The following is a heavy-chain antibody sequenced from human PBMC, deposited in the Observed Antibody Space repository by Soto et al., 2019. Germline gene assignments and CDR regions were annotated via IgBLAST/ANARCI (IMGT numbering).Heavy chain of an antibody. CDR2: IIPILGIA. D-gene: IGHD3-10*01. J-gene: IGHJ4*02. CDR3: ARDRSTMVRGVILVYYFDY. V-gene: IGHV1-69*04. Sequence: SVKVSCKASGGPFSSYTISWARQAPGQGLEWMGRIIPILGIANYAQKFQGRVTITADKSTSTAYMELSSLRSEDTAVYYYARDRSTMVRGVILVYYFDYWGQGTLVTVSS. CDR1: GGPFSSYT.